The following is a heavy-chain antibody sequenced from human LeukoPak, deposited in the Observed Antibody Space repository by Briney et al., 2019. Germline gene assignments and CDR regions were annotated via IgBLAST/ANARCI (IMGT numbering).Heavy chain of an antibody. Sequence: PGGSLRLSCAASGFTFSSYSMNWARQAPGKGLKWVSYISSSSSTIYYADSVKGRFTISRDNAKNSLYLQMNSLRAEDTAVYYCASFDYGGNLDYWGQGTLVTVSS. J-gene: IGHJ4*02. CDR3: ASFDYGGNLDY. CDR1: GFTFSSYS. V-gene: IGHV3-48*04. D-gene: IGHD4-23*01. CDR2: ISSSSSTI.